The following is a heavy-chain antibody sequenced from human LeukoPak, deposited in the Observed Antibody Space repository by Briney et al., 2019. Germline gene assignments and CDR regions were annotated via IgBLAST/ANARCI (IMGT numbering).Heavy chain of an antibody. D-gene: IGHD3-3*01. J-gene: IGHJ4*02. CDR1: GGSISSYY. V-gene: IGHV4-59*08. Sequence: SETLSLTCTVSGGSISSYYWSWIRQPPGKGLEWIGYIYYSGSTNYNPSLKSRVTISVDTSKNQFSLKLSSVTAADTAVYYCAASGTPEWYFDYWGQGTLVTVSS. CDR2: IYYSGST. CDR3: AASGTPEWYFDY.